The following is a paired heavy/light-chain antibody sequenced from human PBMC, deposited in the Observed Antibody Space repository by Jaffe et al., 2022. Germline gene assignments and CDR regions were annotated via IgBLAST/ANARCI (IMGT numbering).Light chain of an antibody. V-gene: IGKV1-39*01. J-gene: IGKJ4*01. CDR3: QQSYSTPPT. CDR2: AAS. Sequence: DIQMTQSPSSLSASVGDRVTITCRASQSISSYLNWYQQKPGKAPKLLIYAASSLQSGLPSRFSGSGSGTDFTLTINSLQPEDFATYYCQQSYSTPPTFGGGTKVDIK. CDR1: QSISSY.
Heavy chain of an antibody. Sequence: EVQLVESGGGLVQPGRSLRLSCTASGFTFGDYAMSWFRQASGKGLEWVGFIRSKAYGGTTEYAASVKDRFTISRDDSKSIAYLQMNSLKTEDTAVYYCSRVNDDFWSGYFEWNFDYWGQGTLVTVSS. D-gene: IGHD3-3*01. V-gene: IGHV3-49*03. CDR3: SRVNDDFWSGYFEWNFDY. CDR1: GFTFGDYA. CDR2: IRSKAYGGTT. J-gene: IGHJ4*02.